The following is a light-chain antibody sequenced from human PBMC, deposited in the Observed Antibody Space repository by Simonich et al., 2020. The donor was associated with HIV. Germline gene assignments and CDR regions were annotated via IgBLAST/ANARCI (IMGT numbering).Light chain of an antibody. CDR3: QQYNNWPSPFT. CDR2: YAA. CDR1: QSVASN. Sequence: DIVMTPSPATLSVSPGERATLSCRASQSVASNLAWYQQKPGQAPRLLIYYAAAMATGIPARFSGSGFGTEFTLTISSMQSEDVALYYCQQYNNWPSPFTFGPGTKVDIK. V-gene: IGKV3-15*01. J-gene: IGKJ3*01.